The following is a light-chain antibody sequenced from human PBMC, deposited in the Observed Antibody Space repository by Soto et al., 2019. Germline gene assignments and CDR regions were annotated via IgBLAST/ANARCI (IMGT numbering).Light chain of an antibody. Sequence: DIPMTQSPSTLSASVGDRVTITCRASQSISSWLAWYQQKPGKAPKHLIYKASSLESGVPSRFSGSGSRTEFSITIRSLQPDDFATYYCQQYNSYPWTFGQGTKVEIK. CDR2: KAS. CDR3: QQYNSYPWT. V-gene: IGKV1-5*03. CDR1: QSISSW. J-gene: IGKJ1*01.